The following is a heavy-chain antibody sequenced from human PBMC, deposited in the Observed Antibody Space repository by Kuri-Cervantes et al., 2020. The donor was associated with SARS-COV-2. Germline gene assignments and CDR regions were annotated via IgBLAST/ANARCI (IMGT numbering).Heavy chain of an antibody. Sequence: GESLKISWKGSGYSLTSYWISWVRQMPGKGLEWMGRIDPSDSYTNYSPSFQGHVTISADKSISTAYLQWSSLKASDTAMYYCARYCSGGSCSNSPQDYYYGMDVWGQGTTVTVSS. D-gene: IGHD2-15*01. CDR1: GYSLTSYW. CDR3: ARYCSGGSCSNSPQDYYYGMDV. V-gene: IGHV5-10-1*01. CDR2: IDPSDSYT. J-gene: IGHJ6*02.